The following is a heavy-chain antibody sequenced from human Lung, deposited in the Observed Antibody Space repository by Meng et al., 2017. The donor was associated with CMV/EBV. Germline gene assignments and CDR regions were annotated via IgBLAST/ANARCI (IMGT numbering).Heavy chain of an antibody. V-gene: IGHV4-39*01. CDR3: ARLSDFWSGYPDLFDY. CDR2: IYYSGST. J-gene: IGHJ4*02. D-gene: IGHD3-3*01. CDR1: GGSISSSSYY. Sequence: SETXSLXXTVSGGSISSSSYYWGWIRQPPGKGLEWIGSIYYSGSTYYNPSLKSRVTISVDTSKNQFSLKLSSVTAADTAVYYCARLSDFWSGYPDLFDYWGQGXLVTVSS.